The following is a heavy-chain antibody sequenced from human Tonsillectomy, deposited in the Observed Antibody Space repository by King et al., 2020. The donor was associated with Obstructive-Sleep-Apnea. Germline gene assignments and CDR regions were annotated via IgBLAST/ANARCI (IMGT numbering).Heavy chain of an antibody. CDR3: ARDSGYCSTSTCSDFLDY. V-gene: IGHV4-59*01. Sequence: VQLQESGPRLVKPSETLSLTCTVSGGSISNYYWTWIRQPPGKGLEWIGYIYYSGSTEYNPSLKSRVAISLDTSKNQFSLKLTSVTAAVTAVYYCARDSGYCSTSTCSDFLDYWGHGTLVTVSS. CDR1: GGSISNYY. J-gene: IGHJ4*01. D-gene: IGHD2-2*01. CDR2: IYYSGST.